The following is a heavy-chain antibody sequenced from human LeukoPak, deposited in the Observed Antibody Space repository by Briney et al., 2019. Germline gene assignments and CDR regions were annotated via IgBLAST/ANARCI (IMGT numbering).Heavy chain of an antibody. J-gene: IGHJ4*02. CDR2: INPNTGGT. D-gene: IGHD2-21*01. CDR3: ASGDSQTY. Sequence: ASVKPSCKASRYTFTSYYMHWVRPAAGQWLEWMGCINPNTGGTNYAQKFQGRVTMTRDTSVSTAYMELTRLKSDDTAVYYCASGDSQTYWGQGTLVTVSS. V-gene: IGHV1-2*02. CDR1: RYTFTSYY.